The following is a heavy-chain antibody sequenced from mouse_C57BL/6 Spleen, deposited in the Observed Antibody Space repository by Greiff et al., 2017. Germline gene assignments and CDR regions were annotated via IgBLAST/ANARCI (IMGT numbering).Heavy chain of an antibody. CDR2: IYPGDSDT. CDR1: GYAFSSYW. Sequence: QVQLKESGAELVKPGASVKISCKASGYAFSSYWMNWVKQRPGKGLEWIGQIYPGDSDTNYKGKFKGKATLTADKSSSTAYMQISSLTSEDSAVYFCARERDYYAMDYRGQVTSVTVAS. J-gene: IGHJ4*01. V-gene: IGHV1-80*01. CDR3: ARERDYYAMDY.